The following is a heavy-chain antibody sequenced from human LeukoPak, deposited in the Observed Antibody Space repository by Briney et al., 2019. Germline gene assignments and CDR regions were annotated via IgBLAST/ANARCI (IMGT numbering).Heavy chain of an antibody. CDR2: IYHSGST. D-gene: IGHD6-25*01. V-gene: IGHV4-4*02. CDR1: GGSISSSNW. Sequence: TSETLSLTCAVSGGSISSSNWWSWVRQPPGKGLEWIGEIYHSGSTNYNPSLKSRVTISVDKSKDQFSLKLSSVTAADTAVYYCARDRPGFYAFDIWGQGTMVTVSS. J-gene: IGHJ3*02. CDR3: ARDRPGFYAFDI.